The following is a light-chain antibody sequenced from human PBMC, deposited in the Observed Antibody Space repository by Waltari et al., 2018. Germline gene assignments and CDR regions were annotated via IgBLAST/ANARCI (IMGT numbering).Light chain of an antibody. J-gene: IGKJ2*01. Sequence: RASQRLTKEYLAWYQQKPGQAPRILMYGASSRAAGIPERFRGSGSGTDFTLTINRLEPEDFAMYYCQQYGSSILYTFGQGTKLESK. V-gene: IGKV3-20*01. CDR3: QQYGSSILYT. CDR1: QRLTKEY. CDR2: GAS.